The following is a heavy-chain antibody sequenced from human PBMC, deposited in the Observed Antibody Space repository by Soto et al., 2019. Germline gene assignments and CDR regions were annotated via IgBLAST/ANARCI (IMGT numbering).Heavy chain of an antibody. Sequence: QVQLQESGPGLVKSSETLSLTCSVSGGPITGSYLSWIRQPVGKGLEWIGRMYVRGRGDYNPSLKSRVTMSIDTSKKHFSLKVRSVTAADTAVYYGARSSIMGIEVAGHFDSWGQGTLVSVSS. J-gene: IGHJ4*02. V-gene: IGHV4-4*07. CDR3: ARSSIMGIEVAGHFDS. CDR1: GGPITGSY. CDR2: MYVRGRG. D-gene: IGHD6-19*01.